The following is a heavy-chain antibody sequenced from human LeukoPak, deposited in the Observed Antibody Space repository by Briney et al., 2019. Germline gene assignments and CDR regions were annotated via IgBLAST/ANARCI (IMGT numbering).Heavy chain of an antibody. CDR3: ARGLIVVVPTDY. V-gene: IGHV1-2*06. CDR2: INPNSGGT. CDR1: GYTFTGYY. Sequence: ASVKVSXKASGYTFTGYYIHWVRQAPGQGLEWMRRINPNSGGTNYAQKFQGRVTMTRDTSISTAYMELSRLRSDDTAVYYCARGLIVVVPTDYWGQGTLVTVSS. J-gene: IGHJ4*02. D-gene: IGHD2-2*01.